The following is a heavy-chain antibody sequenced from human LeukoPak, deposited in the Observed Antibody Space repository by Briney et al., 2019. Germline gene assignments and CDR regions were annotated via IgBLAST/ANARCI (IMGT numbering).Heavy chain of an antibody. J-gene: IGHJ4*02. CDR3: ARDGYASGSHDY. CDR1: GFTFSSYW. Sequence: GGSLRLFCAASGFTFSSYWMTWVRQAPGTGLEWVANIKEDGSRQHYIDSVKGRFTISRDNAKSSLYLQMNSLRVEDSAVYYCARDGYASGSHDYWGQGTLVTVSS. D-gene: IGHD3-10*01. V-gene: IGHV3-7*04. CDR2: IKEDGSRQ.